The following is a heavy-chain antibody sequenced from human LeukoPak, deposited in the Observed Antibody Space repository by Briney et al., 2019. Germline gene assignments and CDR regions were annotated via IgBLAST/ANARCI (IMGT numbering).Heavy chain of an antibody. CDR3: AGGYDTLDY. D-gene: IGHD3-9*01. CDR2: IYYSGST. J-gene: IGHJ4*02. CDR1: GYSISSGYF. V-gene: IGHV4-61*01. Sequence: SPSETLSLTCNVSGYSISSGYFWAWIRQPPGKGLEWIGYIYYSGSTNYNPSLKSRVTISVDTSKNQFSLKLSSVTAADTAVYYCAGGYDTLDYWGQGTLVTVSS.